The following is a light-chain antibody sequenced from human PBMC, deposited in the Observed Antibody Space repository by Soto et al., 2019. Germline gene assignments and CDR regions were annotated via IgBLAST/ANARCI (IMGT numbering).Light chain of an antibody. Sequence: EIVMTQSPATLSLSPGERATLAXRASHSVPTSLAWYQHKTGQXTRLVXXDAXLRANGVPARFGGSGSGKDFTLTLNSLEPEDFAVYYCQQRNVWPPITFGQGTRLEIK. CDR3: QQRNVWPPIT. CDR1: HSVPTS. V-gene: IGKV3-11*01. CDR2: DAX. J-gene: IGKJ5*01.